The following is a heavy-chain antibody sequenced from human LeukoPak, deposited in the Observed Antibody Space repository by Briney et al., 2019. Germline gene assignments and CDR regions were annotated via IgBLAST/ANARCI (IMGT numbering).Heavy chain of an antibody. CDR2: INPSGGST. D-gene: IGHD6-13*01. J-gene: IGHJ5*02. V-gene: IGHV1-46*01. CDR3: ARGPYSSSWYPANWFDP. CDR1: GYTFTSYF. Sequence: ASVKVSCKASGYTFTSYFMHWVRQAPGQGLEWMGIINPSGGSTSYAQKFQGRVTMTRDTSTSTVYMELSSLRSDDTAVYYCARGPYSSSWYPANWFDPWGQGTLVTVSS.